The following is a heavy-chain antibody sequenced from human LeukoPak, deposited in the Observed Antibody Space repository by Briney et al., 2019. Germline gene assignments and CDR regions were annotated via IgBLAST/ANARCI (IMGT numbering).Heavy chain of an antibody. CDR3: AKGQWGTGIMDAFDI. J-gene: IGHJ3*02. V-gene: IGHV3-23*01. D-gene: IGHD3-16*01. CDR1: GFTFSSYA. Sequence: GGSLRLSCAASGFTFSSYAMSWVRQAPGKGLEWVSAISGSGGSTYYADSVKGRFTISRDNSKSTLYLQMNSLRAEDTAVYYCAKGQWGTGIMDAFDIWGQGTMVTVSS. CDR2: ISGSGGST.